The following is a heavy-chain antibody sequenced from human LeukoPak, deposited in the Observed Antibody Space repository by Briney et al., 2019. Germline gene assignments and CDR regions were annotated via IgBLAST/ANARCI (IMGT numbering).Heavy chain of an antibody. CDR3: ARGINRYGDYDPNRFDP. CDR1: GYTFTSYD. J-gene: IGHJ5*02. V-gene: IGHV1-8*01. Sequence: ASVKVSCKASGYTFTSYDINWVRQAPGQGLEWMGWMNPNSGNAGYAQKFQGRVTMTRNTSISTAYMELSRLRSEDTAVSYCARGINRYGDYDPNRFDPWGEETLVSVSS. D-gene: IGHD4-17*01. CDR2: MNPNSGNA.